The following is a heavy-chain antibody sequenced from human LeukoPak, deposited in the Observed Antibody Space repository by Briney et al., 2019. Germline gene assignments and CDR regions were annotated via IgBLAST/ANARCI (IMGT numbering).Heavy chain of an antibody. Sequence: PSETLSLTCTVSGGSISSSSYYWGWIRQPPGKGLEWPGRIYYSGSTYYNPSLKSRVTIAVDTSKNQFSLKLSSVTTADTAVYYCARPSPYYYDSSGFPAFDYWGQGTLVTVSS. D-gene: IGHD3-22*01. V-gene: IGHV4-39*01. CDR1: GGSISSSSYY. CDR2: IYYSGST. J-gene: IGHJ4*02. CDR3: ARPSPYYYDSSGFPAFDY.